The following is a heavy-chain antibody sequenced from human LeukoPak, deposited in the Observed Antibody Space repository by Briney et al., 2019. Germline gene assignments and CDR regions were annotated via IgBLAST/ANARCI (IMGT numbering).Heavy chain of an antibody. Sequence: SVKVSCKASLGTFSSYAISWVRQAPGQGLEWMGGIIPIFGTANYAQKFQGRVTITADKSTSTAYMELSSLRSEDTAVYYCARGGTSGWRTPNDDYWGQGTLVTVSS. CDR1: LGTFSSYA. J-gene: IGHJ4*02. D-gene: IGHD6-19*01. V-gene: IGHV1-69*06. CDR3: ARGGTSGWRTPNDDY. CDR2: IIPIFGTA.